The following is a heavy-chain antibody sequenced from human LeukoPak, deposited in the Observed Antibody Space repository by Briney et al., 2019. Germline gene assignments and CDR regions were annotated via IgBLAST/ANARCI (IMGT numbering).Heavy chain of an antibody. V-gene: IGHV4-39*01. D-gene: IGHD2-2*02. CDR2: IYYSGST. Sequence: SETLSLTCTVSGGSISSSNYFWGWLRQPPGKGLEWIGSIYYSGSTSYSPSLKSRITISVDTSKNQFSPKLSSVTAADTAVYYCASPAIGPFDPWGQGTLVTVSS. CDR1: GGSISSSNYF. CDR3: ASPAIGPFDP. J-gene: IGHJ5*02.